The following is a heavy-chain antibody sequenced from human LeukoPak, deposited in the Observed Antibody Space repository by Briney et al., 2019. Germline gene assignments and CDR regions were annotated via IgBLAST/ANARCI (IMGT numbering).Heavy chain of an antibody. CDR2: INTGNGYT. D-gene: IGHD3-10*01. J-gene: IGHJ4*02. Sequence: ASVKVSCKNSGYSFTKYPLHWVRQAPGQRLEWMGWINTGNGYTKYSQKFQARITMTRDTSASTGYMELTSLRSEDTAVHYCAAWAGTPVGDYSGPLDYWGQGTLVTVSS. V-gene: IGHV1-3*04. CDR3: AAWAGTPVGDYSGPLDY. CDR1: GYSFTKYP.